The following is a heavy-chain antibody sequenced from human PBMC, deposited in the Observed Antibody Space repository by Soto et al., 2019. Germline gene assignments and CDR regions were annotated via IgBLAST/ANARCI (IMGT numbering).Heavy chain of an antibody. Sequence: QITLKESGPTLVKPTQTLTLTCTFSGFSLSTSGVGVGWIRQPPGKALEWLALIYWDDDKRYSPSLKSRLTITKDTXXNXVVXTMTHMDPVDTATYYCARVLGYCISTSCYDWYFDLWGRGTLVTVSS. CDR1: GFSLSTSGVG. CDR3: ARVLGYCISTSCYDWYFDL. V-gene: IGHV2-5*02. CDR2: IYWDDDK. J-gene: IGHJ2*01. D-gene: IGHD2-2*01.